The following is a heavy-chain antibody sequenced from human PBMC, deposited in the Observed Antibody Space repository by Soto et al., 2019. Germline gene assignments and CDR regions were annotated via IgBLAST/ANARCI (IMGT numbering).Heavy chain of an antibody. D-gene: IGHD3-10*01. CDR1: GFTFSPFW. J-gene: IGHJ3*02. V-gene: IGHV3-74*01. CDR3: ARDRGYPDSFDI. CDR2: INSDGSTI. Sequence: GGSLRLSCAASGFTFSPFWMHWVRQAPGKGLMWVSHINSDGSTIVYADSVKGRFTISRDNARNTLYLQMNSLRVEDTAVYFCARDRGYPDSFDIWGQGTMVTVSS.